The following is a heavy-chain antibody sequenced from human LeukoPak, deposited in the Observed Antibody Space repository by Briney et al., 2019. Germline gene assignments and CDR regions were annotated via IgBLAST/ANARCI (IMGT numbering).Heavy chain of an antibody. CDR2: IYHSGST. CDR3: ARVLRGGLEYFDY. Sequence: GSLRLSCAASGFTFSSYSMNWVRQAPGKGLEWIGEIYHSGSTNYNPSLKSRVTISVYKSKNQVSLKLNSVTAADTAVYYCARVLRGGLEYFDYWGQGTLVTVSS. J-gene: IGHJ4*02. CDR1: GFTFSSYSM. V-gene: IGHV4-4*02.